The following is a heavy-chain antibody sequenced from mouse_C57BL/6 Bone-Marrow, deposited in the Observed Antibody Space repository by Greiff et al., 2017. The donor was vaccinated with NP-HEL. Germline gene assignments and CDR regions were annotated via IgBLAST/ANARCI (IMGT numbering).Heavy chain of an antibody. CDR3: ATDGYYEGY. J-gene: IGHJ2*01. Sequence: DVMLVESGGGLVKPGGSLKLSCAASGFTFSDYGMHWVRQAPEKGLEWVAYISSGSSTIYYADTVKGRFTISRDNAKNTLFLQMTSLRSEDTAMYYCATDGYYEGYWGQGTTLTVSS. D-gene: IGHD2-3*01. V-gene: IGHV5-17*01. CDR1: GFTFSDYG. CDR2: ISSGSSTI.